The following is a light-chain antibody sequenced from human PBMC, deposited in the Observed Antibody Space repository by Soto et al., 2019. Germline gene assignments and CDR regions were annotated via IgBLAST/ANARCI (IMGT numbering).Light chain of an antibody. CDR1: QSVSSNS. Sequence: EIVLTQSPGTLSVSPGERVTLSCRASQSVSSNSLVWYQQKPGQAPRLLIYGASIRATGIPDRFSGSGSGTDFTLTISRLEAEDFGVYYCQHYGSSPPMYTFGQGTKLEIK. V-gene: IGKV3-20*01. CDR3: QHYGSSPPMYT. CDR2: GAS. J-gene: IGKJ2*01.